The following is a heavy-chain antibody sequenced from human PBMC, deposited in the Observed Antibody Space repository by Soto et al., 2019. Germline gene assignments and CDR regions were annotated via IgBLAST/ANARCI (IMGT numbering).Heavy chain of an antibody. CDR3: ARVETIVGMELLVD. CDR2: IIPIFGTA. J-gene: IGHJ4*02. CDR1: GGTFSSYA. V-gene: IGHV1-69*13. D-gene: IGHD1-26*01. Sequence: SVKVSCKASGGTFSSYAISWVRQAPGQGLEWMGGIIPIFGTANYAQKFQGRVTITADESTSTAYMELSSLRSEDTAVYYCARVETIVGMELLVDWGQGTLVTVAS.